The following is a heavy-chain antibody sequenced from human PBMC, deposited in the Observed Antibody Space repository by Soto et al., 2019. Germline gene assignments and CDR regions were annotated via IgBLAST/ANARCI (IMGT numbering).Heavy chain of an antibody. D-gene: IGHD7-27*01. CDR3: ARGPAGDKVDH. J-gene: IGHJ4*02. Sequence: SETLSLTCAVSGGSISSGGYSWSWIRQPPGKGLEWIGHIYNSGSTYSNPSLKSRVTISVDTSKNQFSLNLSSVTATDTAVYYCARGPAGDKVDHWGQGTLVTVSS. V-gene: IGHV4-30-2*05. CDR2: IYNSGST. CDR1: GGSISSGGYS.